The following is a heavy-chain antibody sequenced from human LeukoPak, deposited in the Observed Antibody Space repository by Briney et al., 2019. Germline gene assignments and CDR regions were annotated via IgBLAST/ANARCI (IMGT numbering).Heavy chain of an antibody. CDR2: IYYSGST. CDR1: GFTYSNAW. V-gene: IGHV4-59*08. J-gene: IGHJ6*02. CDR3: ASRSGYYGDYYGMDV. D-gene: IGHD3-22*01. Sequence: TGGSLRLSCAASGFTYSNAWMSWIRQPPGKGLEWIGYIYYSGSTNYNPSLKSRVTISVDTSKNQFSLKLSSVTAADTAVYYCASRSGYYGDYYGMDVWGQGTTVTVSS.